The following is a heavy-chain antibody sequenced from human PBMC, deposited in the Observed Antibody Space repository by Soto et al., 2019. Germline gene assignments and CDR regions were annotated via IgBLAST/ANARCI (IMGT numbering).Heavy chain of an antibody. J-gene: IGHJ6*02. CDR2: IYSGGST. D-gene: IGHD4-17*01. CDR1: GFTFSSND. CDR3: ASHPYGDYGDIYYYYSNPLDV. V-gene: IGHV3-53*01. Sequence: GSLRLSCAASGFTFSSNDMNWVRQAPGKGLEWVSLIYSGGSTYYADSVKGRFTISRDNSKNTLYLQMNSLRAEDTAIYYCASHPYGDYGDIYYYYSNPLDVWGQGATVTVSS.